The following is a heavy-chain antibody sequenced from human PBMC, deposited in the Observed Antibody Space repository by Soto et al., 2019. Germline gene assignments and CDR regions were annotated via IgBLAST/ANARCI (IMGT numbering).Heavy chain of an antibody. V-gene: IGHV1-69*13. CDR2: IIPIFGTA. Sequence: SVKVSCKASGGTFSSYAISWVRQAPGQGLEWMGGIIPIFGTANYAQKFQGRITITADESTSTAYMELSSLRSEDTAVYYCARGNWDSYGYKYFQHWGQGTMVTVSS. CDR3: ARGNWDSYGYKYFQH. J-gene: IGHJ1*01. CDR1: GGTFSSYA. D-gene: IGHD5-18*01.